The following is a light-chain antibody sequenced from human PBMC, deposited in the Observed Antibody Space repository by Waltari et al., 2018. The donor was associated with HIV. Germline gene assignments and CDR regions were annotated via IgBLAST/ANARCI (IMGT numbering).Light chain of an antibody. CDR3: QQSTITPLT. Sequence: IQMTQSPSSLSASVGGRVSMSCRSSENIEKYLNWYQQRPGKAPKLLIFGAFTLQTGVPSRFSASGSGTDFTLTIRNLQPEDVALYFCQQSTITPLTFGGGTRVDIK. CDR1: ENIEKY. V-gene: IGKV1-39*01. CDR2: GAF. J-gene: IGKJ4*01.